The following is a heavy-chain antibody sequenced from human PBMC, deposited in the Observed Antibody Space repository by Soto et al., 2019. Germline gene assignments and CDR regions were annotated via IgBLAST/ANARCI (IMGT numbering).Heavy chain of an antibody. J-gene: IGHJ5*02. Sequence: QVQLQQWGAGLLKPSETLSLTCAVYGGSFSGYYWSWIRQPPAKAVEWIGEINHSGSTNYNPSLKSRVTISVDTSKNQFSLKLSSVTAADTAVYYCARGVGYDFWSGYLNWFDPWGQGTLVTVSS. CDR2: INHSGST. CDR1: GGSFSGYY. V-gene: IGHV4-34*01. CDR3: ARGVGYDFWSGYLNWFDP. D-gene: IGHD3-3*01.